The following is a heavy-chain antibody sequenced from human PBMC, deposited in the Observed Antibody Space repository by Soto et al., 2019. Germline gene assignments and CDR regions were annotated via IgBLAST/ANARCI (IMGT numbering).Heavy chain of an antibody. J-gene: IGHJ6*02. CDR1: GYTFTGYY. D-gene: IGHD3-3*01. V-gene: IGHV1-2*02. CDR2: INPNSGGT. Sequence: ASVKVSCKASGYTFTGYYMHWVRQAPGQGLEWMGWINPNSGGTNYAQKFQGRVTMTRDTSISTAYMELSRLRSDDTAVYYCARDGRVTYYDFWSGHLSYYYYGMDVWGQGTTVTVSS. CDR3: ARDGRVTYYDFWSGHLSYYYYGMDV.